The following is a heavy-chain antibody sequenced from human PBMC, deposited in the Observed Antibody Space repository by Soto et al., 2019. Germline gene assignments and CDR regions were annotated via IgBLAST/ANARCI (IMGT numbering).Heavy chain of an antibody. Sequence: ASVKVSCKASGGTFSSYAISWVRQAPGQGLEWMGGIVPIFGTANYAQKFQGRVTITADESTSTAYMELSSLRSEDTAVYYCARSLFLPCSGGSCYSGYYYYGMDVWGQGTTVTVSS. CDR2: IVPIFGTA. J-gene: IGHJ6*02. CDR3: ARSLFLPCSGGSCYSGYYYYGMDV. V-gene: IGHV1-69*13. D-gene: IGHD2-15*01. CDR1: GGTFSSYA.